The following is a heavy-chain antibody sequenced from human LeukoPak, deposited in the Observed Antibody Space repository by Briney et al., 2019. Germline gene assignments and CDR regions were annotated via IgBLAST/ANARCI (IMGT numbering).Heavy chain of an antibody. Sequence: SETLSLTCTVSGGSISSGGYYSSWIRQHPGKGLEWIGYIYYSGSTYYNPSLKSRVTISVDTSKNQFSLKLSSVTAADTAVYYCARGSPQQWRYGMDVWGQGTTVTVSS. V-gene: IGHV4-31*03. CDR3: ARGSPQQWRYGMDV. CDR2: IYYSGST. CDR1: GGSISSGGYY. J-gene: IGHJ6*02. D-gene: IGHD6-19*01.